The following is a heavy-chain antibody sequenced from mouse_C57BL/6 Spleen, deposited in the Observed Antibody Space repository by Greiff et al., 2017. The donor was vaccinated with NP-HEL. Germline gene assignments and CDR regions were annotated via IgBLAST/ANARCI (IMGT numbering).Heavy chain of an antibody. Sequence: QVQLQQSGPELAKPGASVKISCKASGYAFSSSWMNWVKQRPGKGLEWIGRIYPGDGDTNYNGKFKGKATLTADKSSSTAYMQLSSLTSEDSAVYFCARDSNYYAMDYWGQGTSVTVSS. V-gene: IGHV1-82*01. J-gene: IGHJ4*01. CDR2: IYPGDGDT. D-gene: IGHD2-5*01. CDR1: GYAFSSSW. CDR3: ARDSNYYAMDY.